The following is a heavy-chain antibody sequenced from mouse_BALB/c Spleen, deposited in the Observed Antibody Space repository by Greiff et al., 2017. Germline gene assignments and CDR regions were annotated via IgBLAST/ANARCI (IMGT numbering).Heavy chain of an antibody. V-gene: IGHV3-8*02. CDR1: GDSITSGY. Sequence: EVMLVESGPSLVKPSQTLSLTCSVTGDSITSGYWNWIRKFPGNKLEYMGYISYSGSTYYNPSLKSRISITRDTSKNQYYLQLNSVTTEDTATYYCARLRQGYYYAMDYWGQGTSVTVSS. J-gene: IGHJ4*01. CDR3: ARLRQGYYYAMDY. D-gene: IGHD2-12*01. CDR2: ISYSGST.